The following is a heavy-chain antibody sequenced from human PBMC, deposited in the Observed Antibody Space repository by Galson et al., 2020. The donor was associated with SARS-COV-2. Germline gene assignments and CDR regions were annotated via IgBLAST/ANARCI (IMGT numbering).Heavy chain of an antibody. D-gene: IGHD3-10*01. J-gene: IGHJ4*02. CDR1: GYTLTELS. V-gene: IGHV1-24*01. Sequence: ASVKVSCTVSGYTLTELSMHWVRQAPGKGLEWMGGFDPEDGETIYAQKFQGRVTMTEDTSTDTAYMELSSLRSEDTAVYYCATVYSLWFGELPYYWGQGTLVTVSS. CDR3: ATVYSLWFGELPYY. CDR2: FDPEDGET.